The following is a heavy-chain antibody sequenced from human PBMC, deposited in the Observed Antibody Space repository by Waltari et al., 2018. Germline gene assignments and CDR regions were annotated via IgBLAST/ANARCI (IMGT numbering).Heavy chain of an antibody. CDR1: GFTFSSYE. Sequence: EVQLVESGGGLVQPGGSLRLYCAASGFTFSSYEMNWVRQAPGKGLELVSYISSSGSTIYYADSVKGRFTISRDNAKNSLYLQMNSLRAEDTAVYYCARRSLWFGIQIDYWGQGTLVTVSS. CDR2: ISSSGSTI. D-gene: IGHD3-10*01. CDR3: ARRSLWFGIQIDY. V-gene: IGHV3-48*03. J-gene: IGHJ4*02.